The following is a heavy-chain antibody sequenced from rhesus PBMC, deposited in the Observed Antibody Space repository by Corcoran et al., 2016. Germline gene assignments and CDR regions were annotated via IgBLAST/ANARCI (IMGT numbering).Heavy chain of an antibody. CDR1: GFTFSSYA. CDR2: INSGGGST. D-gene: IGHD6-25*01. CDR3: AKGGAAADY. J-gene: IGHJ4*01. Sequence: EVQLVESGGGLVQPGGSLRLSCAASGFTFSSYAMQWVRQDPGKGLEWISAINSGGGSTYYAGSVKGRFTISRDNSKNTLSLQMNSLRAEDTAGYYCAKGGAAADYWGQGVLVTVSS. V-gene: IGHV3-103*01.